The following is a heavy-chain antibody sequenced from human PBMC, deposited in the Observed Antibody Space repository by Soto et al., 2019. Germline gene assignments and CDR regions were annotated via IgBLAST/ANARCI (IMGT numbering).Heavy chain of an antibody. CDR3: ARDLGTGYYYYYGMDV. CDR1: GFTFSSYS. Sequence: PGGSLRLSCAASGFTFSSYSMNWVRQAPGKGLEWVSSISSSSSYIYYADSVKGRFTISRDNAKNSLYLQMNSLRAEDTAVYYCARDLGTGYYYYYGMDVWGQGTTVTVSS. J-gene: IGHJ6*02. CDR2: ISSSSSYI. V-gene: IGHV3-21*01.